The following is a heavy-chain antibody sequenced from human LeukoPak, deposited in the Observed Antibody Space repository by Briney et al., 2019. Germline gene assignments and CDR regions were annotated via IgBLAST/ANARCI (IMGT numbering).Heavy chain of an antibody. CDR2: IRHDGSDK. CDR1: GFTFSGYW. V-gene: IGHV3-7*01. CDR3: ARDGGIGFPFDF. D-gene: IGHD3-16*01. J-gene: IGHJ4*02. Sequence: GGSLRLSCAASGFTFSGYWMSWVRQAPGKGLEWVANIRHDGSDKYYVDSVKGRFTISRDNAKNSLSLQMNSLRVEDTAVYYCARDGGIGFPFDFWGQGNLVTGSS.